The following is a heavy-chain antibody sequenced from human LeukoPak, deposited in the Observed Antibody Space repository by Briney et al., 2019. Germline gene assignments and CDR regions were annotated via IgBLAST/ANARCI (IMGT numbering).Heavy chain of an antibody. D-gene: IGHD2-15*01. V-gene: IGHV3-30*03. J-gene: IGHJ3*02. CDR2: TSHDGVNK. CDR3: ARNLVVAALYAFDI. Sequence: GGSLRLSCAASGFTFSSYGMHWVRQAPGKGLEWVAVTSHDGVNKDYADSVKGRFTISRDNAKNSLYLQMNSLRAEDTAVYYCARNLVVAALYAFDIWGQGTMVTVSS. CDR1: GFTFSSYG.